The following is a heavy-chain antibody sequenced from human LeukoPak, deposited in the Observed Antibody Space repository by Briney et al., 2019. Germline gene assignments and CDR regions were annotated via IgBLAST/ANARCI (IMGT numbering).Heavy chain of an antibody. Sequence: SETLSLTCAVYGGSFSGYYWSWIRQPPGKGLEWIGEINHSGSTNYNPSLKSRVTISVDTSKNQFSLKLSSVTAADTAVYYCARGTIFGPVDYWGQGTLVTVSS. CDR2: INHSGST. CDR3: ARGTIFGPVDY. CDR1: GGSFSGYY. V-gene: IGHV4-34*01. J-gene: IGHJ4*02. D-gene: IGHD3-3*01.